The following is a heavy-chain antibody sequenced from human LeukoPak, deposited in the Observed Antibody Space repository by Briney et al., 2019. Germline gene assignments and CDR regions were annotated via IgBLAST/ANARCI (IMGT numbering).Heavy chain of an antibody. J-gene: IGHJ4*02. D-gene: IGHD3-10*01. V-gene: IGHV3-20*04. Sequence: PGGALRLSCAASGCTFDDYGMSGVRQAPGKGLEWVAGINWNGGSTGYADSVKGRFTISRDNAKNSLYLQMNSLRAEDTALYYCARDLYYGSGSYYIDYWGQGTLVTVSS. CDR3: ARDLYYGSGSYYIDY. CDR1: GCTFDDYG. CDR2: INWNGGST.